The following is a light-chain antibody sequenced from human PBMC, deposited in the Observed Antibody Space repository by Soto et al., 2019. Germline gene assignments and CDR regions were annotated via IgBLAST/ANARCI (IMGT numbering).Light chain of an antibody. J-gene: IGKJ1*01. V-gene: IGKV1-5*03. CDR3: QQYNSYPRT. CDR1: ESISGW. Sequence: DIQMTQSPSTLSASVGDRVTITCRASESISGWLAWYQQKPGKAPKLVIFKASTLESGVPSRFRGSGSGTEFPLSISSLQPDDFATYYCQQYNSYPRTFGQGTKVEIK. CDR2: KAS.